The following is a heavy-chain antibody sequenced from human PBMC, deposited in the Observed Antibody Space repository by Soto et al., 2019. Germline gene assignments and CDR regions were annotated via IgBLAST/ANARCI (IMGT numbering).Heavy chain of an antibody. D-gene: IGHD3-9*01. J-gene: IGHJ4*02. CDR1: GGSISSSSYY. CDR2: IYYSGST. CDR3: ARLTGKYYDILTGYYNIQAYFDY. V-gene: IGHV4-39*01. Sequence: SETLSLTCTVSGGSISSSSYYWGWIRQPPGKGLEWIGSIYYSGSTYYNPSLKSRVTISVDTSKNQFSLKLSSVTAADTAVYYCARLTGKYYDILTGYYNIQAYFDYWGQGTLVTVSS.